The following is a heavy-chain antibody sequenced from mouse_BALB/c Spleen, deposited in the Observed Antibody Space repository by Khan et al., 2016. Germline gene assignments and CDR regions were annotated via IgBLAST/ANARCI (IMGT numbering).Heavy chain of an antibody. J-gene: IGHJ2*01. CDR3: ARPYYGDDEEYYVDY. Sequence: LVKPGASVKISCKASGYTFTGYYMHWVKQSHGKSLEWIGYISCYNGATRYNQKFKGKATFTVDTSSSTAYMQFTSLTSEDSAVYYCARPYYGDDEEYYVDYWGQGTTLTVSS. CDR2: ISCYNGAT. D-gene: IGHD2-9*01. V-gene: IGHV1S34*01. CDR1: GYTFTGYY.